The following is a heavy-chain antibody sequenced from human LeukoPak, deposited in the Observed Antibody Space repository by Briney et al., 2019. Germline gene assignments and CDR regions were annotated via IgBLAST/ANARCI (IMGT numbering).Heavy chain of an antibody. CDR2: IYYSGGN. J-gene: IGHJ4*02. D-gene: IGHD7-27*01. V-gene: IGHV4-59*08. CDR1: GGSISGYY. CDR3: GRHVGKWGSDY. Sequence: SETLSLTCTVSGGSISGYYWSWIRQPPGKGLEWIGNIYYSGGNKYNPSLKSRVTISVDTSRNQFSLKLTSVTAADTAVYYCGRHVGKWGSDYWGQGSLVTVSS.